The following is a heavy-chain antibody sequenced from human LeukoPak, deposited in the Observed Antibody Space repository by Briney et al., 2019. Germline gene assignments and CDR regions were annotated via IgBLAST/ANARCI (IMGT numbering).Heavy chain of an antibody. Sequence: GASVKVSCKASGYTFTGYYMHWVRQAPGQGLEWMGRINPNSGGTNYAQKFQGRVTMTRDTSISTAYMELSRLRSEDTAVYYCARGQWEPRGGHLDYWGQGTLVTVSS. J-gene: IGHJ4*02. V-gene: IGHV1-2*06. CDR3: ARGQWEPRGGHLDY. CDR2: INPNSGGT. CDR1: GYTFTGYY. D-gene: IGHD1-26*01.